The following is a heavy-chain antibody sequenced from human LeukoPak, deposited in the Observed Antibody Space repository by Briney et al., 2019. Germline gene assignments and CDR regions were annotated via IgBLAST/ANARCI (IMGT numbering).Heavy chain of an antibody. CDR3: ARASSWAYYFDY. J-gene: IGHJ4*02. CDR1: EFSVGSNY. D-gene: IGHD6-13*01. V-gene: IGHV3-66*01. CDR2: IYSGGST. Sequence: PGGSLRLSCAASEFSVGSNYMTWVRQAPGKGLEWVSLIYSGGSTYYADSVKGRFTISRDNSKNTLYLQMNSLRAEDTAVYYCARASSWAYYFDYWGQGTLVTVSS.